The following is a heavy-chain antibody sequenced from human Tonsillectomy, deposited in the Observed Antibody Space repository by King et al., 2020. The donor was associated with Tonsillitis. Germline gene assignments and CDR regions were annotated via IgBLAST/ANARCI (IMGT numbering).Heavy chain of an antibody. V-gene: IGHV3-30*04. CDR1: RFTFSTYT. CDR3: AAYDYGDYVVDY. Sequence: VQLVESGGGVVQPGKSLRLSCAASRFTFSTYTMHWVRQAPGKGLEWGAVISYDGVNKYYADSVKGRFTISRDNSKNTVSLEMNSLRAEDTAVYYCAAYDYGDYVVDYWGQGTLVTVSS. D-gene: IGHD4-17*01. J-gene: IGHJ4*02. CDR2: ISYDGVNK.